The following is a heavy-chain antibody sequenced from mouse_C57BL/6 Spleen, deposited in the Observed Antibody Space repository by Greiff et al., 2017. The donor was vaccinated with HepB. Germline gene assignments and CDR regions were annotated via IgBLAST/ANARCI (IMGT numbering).Heavy chain of an antibody. J-gene: IGHJ4*01. Sequence: VKLQQPGAELVMPGASVKLSCKASGYTFTSYWMHWVKQRPGQGLEWIGEIDPSDSYTNYNQKFKGKSTLTVDKSSSTAYMQLSSLTSEDSAVYYCAGGPGYAMDYWGQGTSVTVSS. CDR1: GYTFTSYW. CDR3: AGGPGYAMDY. V-gene: IGHV1-69*01. CDR2: IDPSDSYT.